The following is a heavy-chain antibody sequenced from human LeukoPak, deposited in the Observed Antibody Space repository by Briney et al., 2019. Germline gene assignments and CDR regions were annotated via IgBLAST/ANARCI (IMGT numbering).Heavy chain of an antibody. CDR1: GGSISSDY. J-gene: IGHJ2*01. V-gene: IGHV4-59*08. D-gene: IGHD3-22*01. CDR2: IFYSGST. CDR3: ARCDYDSDENQWSFDL. Sequence: SSETLSLTCTVSGGSISSDYWSWIRRPPGKGLEWLGSIFYSGSTKYNPSLRSRVTMSVDTSKNQFSLKVSSVTAADTAVYYCARCDYDSDENQWSFDLWGRGTLVTVSS.